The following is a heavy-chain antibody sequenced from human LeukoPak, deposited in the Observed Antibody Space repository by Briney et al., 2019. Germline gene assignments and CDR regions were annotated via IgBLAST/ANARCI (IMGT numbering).Heavy chain of an antibody. Sequence: SGTLSLTCTVSGGSISTYYWSWIRQPPGKGLEWIGDIYYSGSTNYNPSLKSRVTISVDTSKNQFSLNLSSVTAADTAVYYCARGFGSGWYFWFDPWGQGTLVTVSS. CDR2: IYYSGST. CDR1: GGSISTYY. CDR3: ARGFGSGWYFWFDP. J-gene: IGHJ5*02. V-gene: IGHV4-59*01. D-gene: IGHD6-19*01.